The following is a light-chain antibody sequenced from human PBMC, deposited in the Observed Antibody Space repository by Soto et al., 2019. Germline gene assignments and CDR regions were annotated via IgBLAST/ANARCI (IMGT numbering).Light chain of an antibody. CDR1: QSVSRH. Sequence: EIVLTQSPATLSLSPGERATLSCRASQSVSRHLAWYQQKPGQAPGLLIYDASNRATGIPARFSGSGSGTDFTLTISSLEPEDFAVYYCQQRNNWPPVTFGQGTKVDIK. J-gene: IGKJ1*01. CDR3: QQRNNWPPVT. V-gene: IGKV3-11*01. CDR2: DAS.